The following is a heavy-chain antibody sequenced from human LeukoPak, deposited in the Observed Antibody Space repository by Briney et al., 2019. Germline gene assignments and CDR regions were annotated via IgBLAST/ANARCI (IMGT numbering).Heavy chain of an antibody. Sequence: GASVKVSCKASGGTFSSYAISWVRQAPGQGLEWMGGIIPIFGTANYAQKFQGRVTITADESTSTAYMELSSLRAEDTAVYYCTKVVYYYGSGSIDYWGQGTLVTVSS. CDR2: IIPIFGTA. J-gene: IGHJ4*02. CDR1: GGTFSSYA. CDR3: TKVVYYYGSGSIDY. D-gene: IGHD3-10*01. V-gene: IGHV1-69*13.